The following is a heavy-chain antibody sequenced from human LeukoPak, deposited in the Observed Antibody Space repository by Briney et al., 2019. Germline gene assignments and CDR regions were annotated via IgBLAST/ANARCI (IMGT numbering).Heavy chain of an antibody. CDR2: ISGSGGST. Sequence: GGSLRLSCAASGFTFSSYAMSWVRQAPGKGLEWVSAISGSGGSTYYADSVKGRFTISRDNSKNTLYLQMNSLKTEDTAVYYCTTEAPSYYYDSSGYYSTWGQGTLVTVSS. D-gene: IGHD3-22*01. CDR1: GFTFSSYA. CDR3: TTEAPSYYYDSSGYYST. V-gene: IGHV3-23*01. J-gene: IGHJ5*02.